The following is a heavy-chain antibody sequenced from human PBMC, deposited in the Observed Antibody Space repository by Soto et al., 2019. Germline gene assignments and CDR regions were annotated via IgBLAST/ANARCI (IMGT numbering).Heavy chain of an antibody. Sequence: QLEQSGAEVKKPGSSVKVSCKASGGTFSTSAISWVRQAPGQGLEWMGGIMPIFRTPDYAQKFQGRVTVTADESTSTAYMELSGLRSDDTAVYYCARDKARPQLGGNYYYILDVWGQGTTVTVSS. CDR3: ARDKARPQLGGNYYYILDV. V-gene: IGHV1-69*12. J-gene: IGHJ6*02. CDR1: GGTFSTSA. D-gene: IGHD3-3*02. CDR2: IMPIFRTP.